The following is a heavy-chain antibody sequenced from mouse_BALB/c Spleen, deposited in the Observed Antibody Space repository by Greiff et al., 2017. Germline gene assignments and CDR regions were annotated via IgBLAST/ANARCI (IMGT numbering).Heavy chain of an antibody. CDR2: ISSGGST. Sequence: EVKLMESGGGLVKPGGSLKLSCAASGFTFSSYAMSWVRQTPEKRLEWVASISSGGSTYYPDSVKGRFTISRDNARNILYLQMSSLRSEDTAMYYCARVSIYYGNYPDYFDYWGQGTTLTVSS. CDR1: GFTFSSYA. V-gene: IGHV5-6-5*01. D-gene: IGHD2-1*01. J-gene: IGHJ2*01. CDR3: ARVSIYYGNYPDYFDY.